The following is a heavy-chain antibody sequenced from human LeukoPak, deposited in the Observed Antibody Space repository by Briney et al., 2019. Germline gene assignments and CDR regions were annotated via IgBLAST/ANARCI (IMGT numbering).Heavy chain of an antibody. CDR1: GGSISSSIYY. V-gene: IGHV4-39*01. J-gene: IGHJ4*02. CDR2: IYYSGST. CDR3: ARGAPAPDYVWGSYRYEFDY. D-gene: IGHD3-16*02. Sequence: SETLSLTCTVSGGSISSSIYYWGWIRQPPGKGLEWIGSIYYSGSTYYNPSLKSRVTISVDTSKNQFSLKLSSVTAADTAVYYCARGAPAPDYVWGSYRYEFDYWGQGALVTVSS.